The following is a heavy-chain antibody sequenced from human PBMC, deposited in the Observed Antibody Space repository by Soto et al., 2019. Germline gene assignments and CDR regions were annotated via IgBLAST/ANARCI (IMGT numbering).Heavy chain of an antibody. CDR1: GFTFSDYY. D-gene: IGHD3-10*01. CDR3: VRSGDYRSGSYWYFFDY. CDR2: ISSSSYT. V-gene: IGHV3-11*03. J-gene: IGHJ4*02. Sequence: PGGSLRLSCAASGFTFSDYYMSWIRQAPGKGLEWVSYISSSSYTNYADSVKGRFTISRDNAKNSLFLQLNSLRAEDTALYYCVRSGDYRSGSYWYFFDYWGQGALVTVSS.